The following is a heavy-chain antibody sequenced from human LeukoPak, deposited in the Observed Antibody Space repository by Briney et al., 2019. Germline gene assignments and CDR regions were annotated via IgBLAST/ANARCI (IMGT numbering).Heavy chain of an antibody. CDR1: GFTFSTYW. CDR2: INQDGSEK. V-gene: IGHV3-7*01. CDR3: ARDHYYGSGSYPRTAYYYYGMDV. Sequence: GALRLSCAASGFTFSTYWMCWVRQAPGKGLEWVANINQDGSEKNYVDSVKGRFTISRDNSKNTLYLQMNSLRAEDTAVYYCARDHYYGSGSYPRTAYYYYGMDVWGQGTTVTVSS. J-gene: IGHJ6*02. D-gene: IGHD3-10*01.